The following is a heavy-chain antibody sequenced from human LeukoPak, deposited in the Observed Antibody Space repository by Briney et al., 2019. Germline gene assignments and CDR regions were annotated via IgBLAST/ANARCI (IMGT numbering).Heavy chain of an antibody. CDR2: IGGSPSIT. V-gene: IGHV3-48*02. J-gene: IGHJ4*02. D-gene: IGHD3-3*01. CDR3: AKETYLDFSTFYFDS. CDR1: GYSFNNYQ. Sequence: PGGSLRLSCVASGYSFNNYQMNWVRQAPGKRLEWIAYIGGSPSITYYADSVKGRFTISRDNARNSVYLQMSSLIDEDTAVYYCAKETYLDFSTFYFDSWGQGSLVTVSS.